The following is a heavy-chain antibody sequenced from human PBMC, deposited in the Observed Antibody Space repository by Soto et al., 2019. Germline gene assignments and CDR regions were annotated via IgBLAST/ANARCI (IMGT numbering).Heavy chain of an antibody. CDR1: GFTFSSYS. CDR2: ISSSSSYI. V-gene: IGHV3-21*01. CDR3: ARDRGWGSGVAFDI. D-gene: IGHD6-19*01. Sequence: EVQLVESGGGLVKPGGSLRLSCAASGFTFSSYSMNWVRQAPGKGLEWVSSISSSSSYIYYADSVKGRFTISRDNAKNSLYLQMNSLRAEDTAVYYCARDRGWGSGVAFDIWGQGTMVTVSS. J-gene: IGHJ3*02.